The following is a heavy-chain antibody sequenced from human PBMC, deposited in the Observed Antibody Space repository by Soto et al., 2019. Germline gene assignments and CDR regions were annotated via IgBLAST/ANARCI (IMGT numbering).Heavy chain of an antibody. D-gene: IGHD3-22*01. Sequence: TSVKVSCKTSGFMFTSSAVQWVRQARGQRLEWIGWLVVGSGNTHYAQHFQERVTLTRDMSTGTAYMELSSLKSEDTAIYYCAKDGYDSSGDLYYFDYWGQGIPVTVSS. CDR1: GFMFTSSA. CDR2: LVVGSGNT. CDR3: AKDGYDSSGDLYYFDY. J-gene: IGHJ4*02. V-gene: IGHV1-58*01.